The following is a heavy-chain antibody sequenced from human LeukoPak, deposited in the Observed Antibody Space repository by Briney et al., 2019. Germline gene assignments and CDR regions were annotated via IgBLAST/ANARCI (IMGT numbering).Heavy chain of an antibody. J-gene: IGHJ4*02. CDR1: GFTFSTYA. D-gene: IGHD6-19*01. Sequence: PGGSLRLSCAASGFTFSTYAMHWVRQAPGKGLEWVSAISGSGGSTYYADSVKGRFTISRDNSKNTLYLQMNSLRAEDTAVYYCAKDPQQWPGGPFDYWGQGTLVTVSS. CDR2: ISGSGGST. V-gene: IGHV3-23*01. CDR3: AKDPQQWPGGPFDY.